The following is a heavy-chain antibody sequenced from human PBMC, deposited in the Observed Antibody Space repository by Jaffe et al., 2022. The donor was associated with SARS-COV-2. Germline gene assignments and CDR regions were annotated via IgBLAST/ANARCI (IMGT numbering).Heavy chain of an antibody. J-gene: IGHJ6*02. D-gene: IGHD3-3*01. CDR1: GFTFSSYA. Sequence: QVQLVESGGGVVQPGRSLRLSCAASGFTFSSYAMHWVRQAPGKGLEWVAVISYDGSNKYYADSVKGRFTISRDNSKNTLYLQMNSLRAEDTAVYYCARDRITIFGVYHDGMDVWGQGTTVTVSS. V-gene: IGHV3-30-3*01. CDR3: ARDRITIFGVYHDGMDV. CDR2: ISYDGSNK.